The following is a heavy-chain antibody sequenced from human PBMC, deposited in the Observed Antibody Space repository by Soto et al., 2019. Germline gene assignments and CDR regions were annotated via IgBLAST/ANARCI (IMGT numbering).Heavy chain of an antibody. CDR3: ARAGYYVVNAWSINSYYGMDC. CDR1: GGSISSYY. Sequence: SATLSLTYTVPGGSISSYYWSWILQPPGKGLEWIGYIYYSGSTNYNPSLKSRVTISVDTSKNQFSLKLSSVTAADTAVYYCARAGYYVVNAWSINSYYGMDCWGKGAKVTVSS. CDR2: IYYSGST. J-gene: IGHJ6*04. V-gene: IGHV4-59*01. D-gene: IGHD3-16*01.